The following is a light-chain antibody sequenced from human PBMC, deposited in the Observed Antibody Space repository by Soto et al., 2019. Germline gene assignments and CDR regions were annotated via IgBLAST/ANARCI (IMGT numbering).Light chain of an antibody. Sequence: EIVLTQSPATLSLSPGERATLSCRASQSARSYLAWYQQKPGQAPRLLIYDASNRATGIPARFSGSGSGTDFTLTISSLEPGDFAVYYCQQRSSWPRITFGQGTRLEIK. CDR2: DAS. CDR1: QSARSY. J-gene: IGKJ5*01. V-gene: IGKV3-11*01. CDR3: QQRSSWPRIT.